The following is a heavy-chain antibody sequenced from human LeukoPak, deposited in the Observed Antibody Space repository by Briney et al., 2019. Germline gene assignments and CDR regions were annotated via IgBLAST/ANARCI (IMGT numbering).Heavy chain of an antibody. D-gene: IGHD3-22*01. V-gene: IGHV3-30*04. CDR3: ARDRTAYYYDSSGPPHY. CDR2: ISYDGSNK. Sequence: GWSLRLSCAASGFTFSSYAMHWVRQAPGKGLEWVAVISYDGSNKYYADSVKGRFTISRDNSKNTLYLQMNSLRAEDTAVYYCARDRTAYYYDSSGPPHYWGQGTLVTVSS. CDR1: GFTFSSYA. J-gene: IGHJ4*02.